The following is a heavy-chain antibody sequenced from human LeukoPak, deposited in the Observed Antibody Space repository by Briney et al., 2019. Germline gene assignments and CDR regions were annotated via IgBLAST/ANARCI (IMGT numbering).Heavy chain of an antibody. V-gene: IGHV3-21*01. J-gene: IGHJ6*03. D-gene: IGHD1-7*01. CDR2: ISSSSSYI. Sequence: GGSLRLSCAASGFTFSTYSMNWVRQAPGKGLEWVSSISSSSSYIYYADSVKGRFTISRDNAKNTLYLQMNSLRAEDTAVYYCARDGTPPSSVYYYMGVWGKGTTVTVSS. CDR1: GFTFSTYS. CDR3: ARDGTPPSSVYYYMGV.